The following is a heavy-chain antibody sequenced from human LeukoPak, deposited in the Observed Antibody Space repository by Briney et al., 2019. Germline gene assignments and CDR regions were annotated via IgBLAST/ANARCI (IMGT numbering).Heavy chain of an antibody. CDR2: INHSGST. CDR1: GGSFSGYY. D-gene: IGHD1-26*01. J-gene: IGHJ4*02. CDR3: ARSSGGSQFDY. V-gene: IGHV4-34*01. Sequence: SETLSLTCAVYGGSFSGYYWSWIRQPPGKGLEWIGEINHSGSTNYNPSLKSRVTISVDTSKNQFSLKLSSVTAADTAVYYCARSSGGSQFDYWGQGTLVTVSS.